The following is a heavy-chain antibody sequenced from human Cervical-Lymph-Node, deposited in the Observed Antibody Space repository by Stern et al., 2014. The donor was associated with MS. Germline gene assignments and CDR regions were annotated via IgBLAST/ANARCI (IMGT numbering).Heavy chain of an antibody. J-gene: IGHJ4*02. Sequence: VQLVESGGGVVHPGRSLRLSCAASGFTFSNYAMHWVRQAPGKGLEWVTLIAHNASKTFYADSVKGRFTISRDNSRNTLFLQMNSLRAEDTAVYYCARVVAVAGTSFDYWGQGTLVTVAS. CDR2: IAHNASKT. D-gene: IGHD6-19*01. CDR1: GFTFSNYA. V-gene: IGHV3-30-3*01. CDR3: ARVVAVAGTSFDY.